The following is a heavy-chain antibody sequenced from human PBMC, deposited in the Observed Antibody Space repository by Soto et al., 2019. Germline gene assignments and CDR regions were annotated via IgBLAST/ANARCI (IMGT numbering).Heavy chain of an antibody. V-gene: IGHV1-3*01. J-gene: IGHJ2*01. CDR2: INAGNGNT. Sequence: QVQLVQSGAEVKKPGASVKVSCKASGYTFTSYAMHWVRQAPGQRLEWMGWINAGNGNTKYSQKFQGRVTITTDTSATTAYMELISLRSEGTAVYSCARCGSLYSSFDLWGRGTLVTVSS. CDR1: GYTFTSYA. D-gene: IGHD2-15*01. CDR3: ARCGSLYSSFDL.